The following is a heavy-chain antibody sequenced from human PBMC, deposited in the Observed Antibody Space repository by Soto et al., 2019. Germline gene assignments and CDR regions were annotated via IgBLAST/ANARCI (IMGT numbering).Heavy chain of an antibody. Sequence: EVQLVESGGGLVQPGGSLRLSCAASGFTFSSYWMNWVRQAPGKGLEWVANIKQDGSEKNYVDSVTGRFTISRDNAKNSLYLQMNSLRAEDTAVYYCARGSSVWYEVDYWGQGTLVTVSS. CDR2: IKQDGSEK. CDR1: GFTFSSYW. V-gene: IGHV3-7*02. D-gene: IGHD6-19*01. J-gene: IGHJ4*02. CDR3: ARGSSVWYEVDY.